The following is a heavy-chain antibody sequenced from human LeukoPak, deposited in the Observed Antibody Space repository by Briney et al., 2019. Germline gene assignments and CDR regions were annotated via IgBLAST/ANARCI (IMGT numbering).Heavy chain of an antibody. CDR1: GFTFSTFT. Sequence: SGRSLRLSCAASGFTFSTFTMHWVRQAPGKGLEWVAVISYDGGNKNYADSVKGRFTTSRDNSKNTLYLQMNSLRGEDTALYYCARQDDYSFDYWGQGTLVPVSS. CDR2: ISYDGGNK. V-gene: IGHV3-30*04. D-gene: IGHD4-11*01. J-gene: IGHJ4*02. CDR3: ARQDDYSFDY.